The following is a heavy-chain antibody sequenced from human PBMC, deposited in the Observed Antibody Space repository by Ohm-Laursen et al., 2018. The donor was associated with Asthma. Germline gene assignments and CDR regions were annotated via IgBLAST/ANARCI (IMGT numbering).Heavy chain of an antibody. CDR3: AHGHGTGWYEGVDY. CDR2: IYWNDDK. V-gene: IGHV2-5*01. D-gene: IGHD6-19*01. J-gene: IGHJ4*02. Sequence: TQTLTLTSTFSGFSLSTNRVGVGWIRQPPGKALEWLALIYWNDDKRYSPSLKSRLTITKDTSKNQVVLTMTNMDAVDTATYYCAHGHGTGWYEGVDYWGQGTQVTVSS. CDR1: GFSLSTNRVG.